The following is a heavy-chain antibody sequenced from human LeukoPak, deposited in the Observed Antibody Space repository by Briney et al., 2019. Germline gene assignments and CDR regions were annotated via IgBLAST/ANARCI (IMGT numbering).Heavy chain of an antibody. CDR3: ASVAGCVCSLGSRRCCSPFDY. CDR1: GFTFSSYA. J-gene: IGHJ4*02. D-gene: IGHD3-10*01. V-gene: IGHV3-64*01. CDR2: ISRNGGST. Sequence: GGSLRLSCAASGFTFSSYAMNWVRQAPGKGLEYVSAISRNGGSTYYANSVKSSFTISRDNSTNTQYLQNSSLRAEDMAVYYCASVAGCVCSLGSRRCCSPFDYWGQGTLVTVSS.